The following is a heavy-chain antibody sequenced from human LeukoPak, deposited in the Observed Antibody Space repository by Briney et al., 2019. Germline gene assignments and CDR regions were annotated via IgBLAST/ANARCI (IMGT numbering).Heavy chain of an antibody. Sequence: SETLSLTCTVSGGSISGHFWTWIRQPAGKGLEWIGRINTSGSTRYNPSLNSRVTMSVDTSKNQFSLSLTSVTAADTAVYFCARGLSNVYDFNWFDSWGQGTLVTVSS. CDR3: ARGLSNVYDFNWFDS. CDR1: GGSISGHF. D-gene: IGHD2/OR15-2a*01. CDR2: INTSGST. J-gene: IGHJ5*01. V-gene: IGHV4-4*07.